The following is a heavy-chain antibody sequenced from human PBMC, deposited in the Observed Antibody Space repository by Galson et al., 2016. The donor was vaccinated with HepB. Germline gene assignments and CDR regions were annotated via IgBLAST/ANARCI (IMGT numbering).Heavy chain of an antibody. Sequence: SLRLSCAASGFTFDNYAINWVRQAPGKGLEWVSGISWNSGRLYYADSVKGRFTITRVNAKNSLYLQMNSLRVEDTALYYCAKEEITMVRGVVMNYGMDVWGQGTTVTVSS. V-gene: IGHV3-9*01. CDR1: GFTFDNYA. D-gene: IGHD3-10*01. CDR2: ISWNSGRL. J-gene: IGHJ6*02. CDR3: AKEEITMVRGVVMNYGMDV.